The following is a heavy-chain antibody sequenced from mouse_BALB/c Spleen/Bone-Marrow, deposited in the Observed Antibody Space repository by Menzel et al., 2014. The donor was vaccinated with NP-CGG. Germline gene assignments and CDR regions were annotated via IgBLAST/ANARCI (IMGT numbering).Heavy chain of an antibody. CDR2: IWGGGST. J-gene: IGHJ3*01. CDR3: ARNLRDPFAY. Sequence: QVQLKESGPGLVAPSQGLSITCTVSGFSLSRYSIHWIRQPPGNGLEWLGMIWGGGSTDYNSALKSRLSISKDNSKSQVFLKMNSLQTDDTAIYYCARNLRDPFAYWGQGTLVTVSA. V-gene: IGHV2-6-4*01. CDR1: GFSLSRYS.